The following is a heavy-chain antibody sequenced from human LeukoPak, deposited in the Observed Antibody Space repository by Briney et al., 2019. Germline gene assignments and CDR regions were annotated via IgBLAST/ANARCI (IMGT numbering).Heavy chain of an antibody. J-gene: IGHJ4*02. V-gene: IGHV1-18*01. CDR1: GYTFTSYG. Sequence: ASVKVSCKASGYTFTSYGISWMRQAPGQGLEWMGWISAYNGNTNYAQKLQGRVTMTTDTSTSTAYMELRSLRSDDTAVYYCARVSGVVGTVFWSGLFYFNYWGQGTLVTVSS. D-gene: IGHD3-3*01. CDR3: ARVSGVVGTVFWSGLFYFNY. CDR2: ISAYNGNT.